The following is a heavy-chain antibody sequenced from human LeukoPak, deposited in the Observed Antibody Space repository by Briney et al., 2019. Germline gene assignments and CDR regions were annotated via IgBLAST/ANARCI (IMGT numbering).Heavy chain of an antibody. CDR3: ATYPLGYGIYGSCAGNY. CDR1: GFTFSDYY. J-gene: IGHJ4*02. Sequence: GGSLRLSCAASGFTFSDYYMTWIRQAPGKGLEWVSYISSTGTYRDYADSVKGRFTISRGNPKNSLVLQMTNLRAEDTAMYYCATYPLGYGIYGSCAGNYWGEGTLVTVSS. V-gene: IGHV3-11*01. D-gene: IGHD2-15*01. CDR2: ISSTGTYR.